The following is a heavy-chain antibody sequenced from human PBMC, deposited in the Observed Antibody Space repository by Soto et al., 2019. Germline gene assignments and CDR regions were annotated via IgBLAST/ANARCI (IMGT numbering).Heavy chain of an antibody. D-gene: IGHD6-19*01. CDR3: ARLGAVARLPSPYAFDI. V-gene: IGHV1-8*01. J-gene: IGHJ3*02. CDR2: MNPNSGNT. CDR1: GYTFTSYD. Sequence: QVQLVQSGAEVKKTGASVKVSCKASGYTFTSYDINWVRQATGQGLEWMGWMNPNSGNTCYAQKFQGRVTMTRNTSINTAYRELRSLRSEDTAVYYCARLGAVARLPSPYAFDIRGQGTMVTGSS.